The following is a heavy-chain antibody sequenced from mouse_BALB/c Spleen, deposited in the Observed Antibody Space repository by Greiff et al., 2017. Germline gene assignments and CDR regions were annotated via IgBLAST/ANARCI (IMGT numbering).Heavy chain of an antibody. CDR3: ARPSSLLRLWYVDV. V-gene: IGHV1-4*02. CDR1: GYTFTSYT. CDR2: INPSSGYT. J-gene: IGHJ1*01. Sequence: VQLQQSAAELARPGASVKMSCKASGYTFTSYTMHWVKQRPGQGLEWIGYINPSSGYTEYNQKFKDKTTLTADKSSSTAYMQLSSLTSEDSAVYYCARPSSLLRLWYVDVWGAGTTVTVSS. D-gene: IGHD1-2*01.